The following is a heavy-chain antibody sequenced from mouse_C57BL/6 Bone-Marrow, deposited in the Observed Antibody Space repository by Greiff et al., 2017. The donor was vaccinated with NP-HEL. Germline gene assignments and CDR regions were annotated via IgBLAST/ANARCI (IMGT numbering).Heavy chain of an antibody. D-gene: IGHD1-1*01. J-gene: IGHJ2*01. CDR1: GYAFTNYL. CDR3: ARFRYYYGSSFDY. CDR2: INPGSGGT. V-gene: IGHV1-54*01. Sequence: VQLVESGAELVRPGTSVKVSCKASGYAFTNYLIEWVKQRPGQGLEWIGVINPGSGGTNYNEKFKGKATLTADKSSRTAYMQLSSLTSEDSAVYFCARFRYYYGSSFDYWGQGTTLTVSS.